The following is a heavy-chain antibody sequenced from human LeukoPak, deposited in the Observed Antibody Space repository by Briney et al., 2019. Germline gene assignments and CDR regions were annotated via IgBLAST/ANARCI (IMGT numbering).Heavy chain of an antibody. CDR2: IRYDGSNK. Sequence: PGGSLRLSCAASGFTFSSYGMHWVRQAPGKGLEWVAFIRYDGSNKYYADSVKGRFTISRDNSKNTLYLQMNSLRAEDTAVYYCAKDAQVYCSSTSCRPFDYWGQGTLVTVSS. CDR1: GFTFSSYG. V-gene: IGHV3-30*02. CDR3: AKDAQVYCSSTSCRPFDY. J-gene: IGHJ4*02. D-gene: IGHD2-2*01.